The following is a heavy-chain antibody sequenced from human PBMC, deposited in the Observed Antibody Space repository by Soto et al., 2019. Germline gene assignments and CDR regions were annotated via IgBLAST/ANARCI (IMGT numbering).Heavy chain of an antibody. CDR1: GFTFGSHA. Sequence: GGSLRLSSAAAGFTFGSHAMGWLRQAPGTGPEWVAFVDGSGGDTSYADSVKGRFTISRDNSDNSLYLHMNSLRAEDTGRYFCAKEIFAAAYAATSAFDLWGQGTLVTVSS. D-gene: IGHD2-8*01. V-gene: IGHV3-23*01. J-gene: IGHJ4*02. CDR3: AKEIFAAAYAATSAFDL. CDR2: VDGSGGDT.